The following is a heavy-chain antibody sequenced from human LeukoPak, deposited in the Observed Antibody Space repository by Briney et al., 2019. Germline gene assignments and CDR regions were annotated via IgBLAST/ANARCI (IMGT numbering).Heavy chain of an antibody. CDR3: ARDPEGYCSSTSCRPGAFDI. D-gene: IGHD2-2*01. CDR2: IIPIFGTA. V-gene: IGHV1-69*13. CDR1: GGTFSSYA. J-gene: IGHJ3*02. Sequence: SVKVSCKASGGTFSSYAISWVRQAPGQGLEWMGGIIPIFGTANYAQKFQGRVTITAGESTSTAYMELSSLRSEDTAVYYCARDPEGYCSSTSCRPGAFDIWGQGTMVTVSS.